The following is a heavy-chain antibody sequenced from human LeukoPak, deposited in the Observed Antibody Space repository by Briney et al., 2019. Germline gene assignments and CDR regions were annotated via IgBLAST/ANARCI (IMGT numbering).Heavy chain of an antibody. V-gene: IGHV4-59*01. CDR3: ARARRYGSGQFDY. CDR1: GDSISGYY. J-gene: IGHJ4*02. D-gene: IGHD6-19*01. CDR2: IYYSGST. Sequence: PSETLSLTCTVSGDSISGYYWSWIRQSPGKGLEWIAYIYYSGSTNYNPSLKSRVTISVDTSKNQFSLKLTSVTAADTAVYYCARARRYGSGQFDYWGQGTLATVSS.